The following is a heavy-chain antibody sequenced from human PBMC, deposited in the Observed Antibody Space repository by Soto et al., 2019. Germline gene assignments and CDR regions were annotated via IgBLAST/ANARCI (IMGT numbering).Heavy chain of an antibody. D-gene: IGHD2-15*01. CDR2: IYWDDDE. V-gene: IGHV2-5*02. CDR1: GFSLSTSGVG. J-gene: IGHJ4*02. Sequence: QITLKESGPTLVKPTQTLTLTCTFSGFSLSTSGVGVSWIRQPPGRALEWLALIYWDDDERYSPTLKSGLTITKDTSKNQVVLTMTNMDPVDTATYYCAHCLSVVAATPFDYWGQGALVTVSS. CDR3: AHCLSVVAATPFDY.